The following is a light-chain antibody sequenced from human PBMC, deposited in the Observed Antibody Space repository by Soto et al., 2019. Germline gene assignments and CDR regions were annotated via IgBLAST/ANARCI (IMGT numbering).Light chain of an antibody. CDR1: QSIGPW. Sequence: DFQMTQSPSTLSASVGDRVTITCRASQSIGPWLAWYQQKPGKAPNLLIYKASSLATGVPPRFSGSRSGTVFTLTISSLQADDSGTYYWHRCGGYSTFGQGTKLEIK. V-gene: IGKV1-5*03. CDR3: HRCGGYST. J-gene: IGKJ2*01. CDR2: KAS.